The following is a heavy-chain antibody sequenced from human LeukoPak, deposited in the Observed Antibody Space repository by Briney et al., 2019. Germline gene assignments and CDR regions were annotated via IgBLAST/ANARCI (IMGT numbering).Heavy chain of an antibody. Sequence: SETLSLTCAVSGGSISSGGYSWRWIWQPPGRGLEWIGYIYHSGSTYYNPSLKSRVTISVDRSKNQFSLKLSSVTAADTAVYYCARTNCSGGSCYFDYWGQGTLVTVSS. CDR3: ARTNCSGGSCYFDY. J-gene: IGHJ4*02. CDR1: GGSISSGGYS. CDR2: IYHSGST. D-gene: IGHD2-15*01. V-gene: IGHV4-30-2*01.